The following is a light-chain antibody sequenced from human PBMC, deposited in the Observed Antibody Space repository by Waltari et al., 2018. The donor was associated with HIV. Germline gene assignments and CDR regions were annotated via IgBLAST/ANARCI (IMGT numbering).Light chain of an antibody. Sequence: QSALTQPASVSGSPGQSITISCSGTSSDLGGYDYVSWYQQHPGEVPKLLIYGVSERPSGVSNRFSGSKSGSTASLTISGLQTEDEADYYCSSYRGGMSPSVVFGGGTKLTVL. CDR2: GVS. J-gene: IGLJ2*01. CDR3: SSYRGGMSPSVV. V-gene: IGLV2-14*03. CDR1: SSDLGGYDY.